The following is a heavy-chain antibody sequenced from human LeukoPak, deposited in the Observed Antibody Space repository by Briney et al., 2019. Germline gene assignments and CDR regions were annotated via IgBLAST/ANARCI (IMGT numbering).Heavy chain of an antibody. Sequence: GGSLRLSCAASGFTFSTYAMNWVRQAPGKGLEWVSYSSSSSSTIYYADSVKGRFTISRDNAKNSLYLQMNSLRAEDTAVYYCARHPIFGGSNVYAFDYWGQGTLVTVSS. CDR1: GFTFSTYA. D-gene: IGHD3-16*01. J-gene: IGHJ4*02. CDR3: ARHPIFGGSNVYAFDY. V-gene: IGHV3-48*04. CDR2: SSSSSSTI.